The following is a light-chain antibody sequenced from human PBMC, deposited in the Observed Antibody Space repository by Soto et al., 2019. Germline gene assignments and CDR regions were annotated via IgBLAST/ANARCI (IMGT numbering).Light chain of an antibody. J-gene: IGKJ5*01. CDR1: HIVLNSSNNKNY. V-gene: IGKV4-1*01. CDR3: QQYYSAPIT. CDR2: WAS. Sequence: DIVVTQSPDSLPFSLCEMATINCKSSHIVLNSSNNKNYLAWYQQKPGQPPKLLIYWASTRESGVPDRFSGSGSGTEFTLTINSLQTEDVAVYYCQQYYSAPITFGQGTRLEIK.